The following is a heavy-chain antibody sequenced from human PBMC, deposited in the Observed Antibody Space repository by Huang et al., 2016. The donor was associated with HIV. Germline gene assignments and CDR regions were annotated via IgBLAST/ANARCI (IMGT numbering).Heavy chain of an antibody. Sequence: QVQLVESGGGVAQPGRSLRLSCAASGFTFSGYAMNWVRQAPGKGLEWVAVISYDGSNKHYADSVKGRFTISRDNSKNTLYLQMNSLRAEDTAVYYCARDGLVSNYYYDSSGYYLGDAFDIWGQGTMVTVSS. CDR3: ARDGLVSNYYYDSSGYYLGDAFDI. CDR1: GFTFSGYA. CDR2: ISYDGSNK. V-gene: IGHV3-30-3*01. J-gene: IGHJ3*02. D-gene: IGHD3-22*01.